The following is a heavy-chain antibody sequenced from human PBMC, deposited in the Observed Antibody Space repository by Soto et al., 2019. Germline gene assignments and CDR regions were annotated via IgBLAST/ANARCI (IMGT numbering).Heavy chain of an antibody. CDR3: AKDGARGYCTNGVCYRGPYYYYYYGMDV. V-gene: IGHV3-23*01. D-gene: IGHD2-8*01. CDR2: ISGSGGST. Sequence: EVQLLESGGGLVQPGGSLRLSCAASGFTFSSYAMSWVRQAPGKGLEWVSAISGSGGSTYYADSVKGRFTISRDNSKNTLYLQMNSLRAEDTAVYYCAKDGARGYCTNGVCYRGPYYYYYYGMDVWGQGTTVTVSS. CDR1: GFTFSSYA. J-gene: IGHJ6*02.